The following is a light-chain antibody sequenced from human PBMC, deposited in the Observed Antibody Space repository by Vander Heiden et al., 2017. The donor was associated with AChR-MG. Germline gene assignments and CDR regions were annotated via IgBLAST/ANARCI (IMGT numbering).Light chain of an antibody. CDR2: KAS. CDR3: QQYNSYSLT. J-gene: IGKJ2*01. CDR1: QSISSW. Sequence: DIQMTQSPSTLCASVGDRVTITCRASQSISSWLAWYQQKPGKAPKLLIYKASSLESGVPSRFSGSGSGTEFTLTISSLQPDDFATYYCQQYNSYSLTFGQGTKLEIK. V-gene: IGKV1-5*03.